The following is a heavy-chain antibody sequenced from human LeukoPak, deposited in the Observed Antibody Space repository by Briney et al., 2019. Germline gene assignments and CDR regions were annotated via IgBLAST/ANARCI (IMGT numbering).Heavy chain of an antibody. D-gene: IGHD1-26*01. CDR3: ARLRIDLGATSGDY. CDR2: ISAYNGNT. Sequence: GASVKVSCKASGYTFTSYGISWVRQAPGQGLEWMGWISAYNGNTNYAQKLQDRVTMTTDTSTSTAYMELRSLRSDDTAVYYCARLRIDLGATSGDYWGQGTLVTVSS. J-gene: IGHJ4*02. V-gene: IGHV1-18*01. CDR1: GYTFTSYG.